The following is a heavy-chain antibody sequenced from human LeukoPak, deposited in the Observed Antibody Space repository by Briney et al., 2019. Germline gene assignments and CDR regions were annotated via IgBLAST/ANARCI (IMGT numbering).Heavy chain of an antibody. J-gene: IGHJ6*02. V-gene: IGHV3-30*14. D-gene: IGHD1-7*01. CDR1: GFTFSSYA. CDR3: ARTPGWNYGYGMDV. Sequence: GGSLRLSCAASGFTFSSYAMHWVRQAPGKGLEWVAVISYDGSNKYYADSVKGRFTISRDNSKNTLYLQMNSLRAEDTAVYYCARTPGWNYGYGMDVWGQGTTVTVSS. CDR2: ISYDGSNK.